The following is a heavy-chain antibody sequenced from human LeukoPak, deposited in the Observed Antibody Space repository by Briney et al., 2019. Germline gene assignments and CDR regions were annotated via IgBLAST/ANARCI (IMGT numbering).Heavy chain of an antibody. V-gene: IGHV4-30-2*01. D-gene: IGHD2/OR15-2a*01. CDR2: ISHTGST. Sequence: SQTLSLTCAVYGGSVSSGGFSWRWIRQPPGKGLECIGSISHTGSTYYNPSLKSRVTISVDSSKNQFSLKLSSVTAADTAVYYCAREGYFYGMDVWGQGTTVTVSS. CDR1: GGSVSSGGFS. J-gene: IGHJ6*02. CDR3: AREGYFYGMDV.